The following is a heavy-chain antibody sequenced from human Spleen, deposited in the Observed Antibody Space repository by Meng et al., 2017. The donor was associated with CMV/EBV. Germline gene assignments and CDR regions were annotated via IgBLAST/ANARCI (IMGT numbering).Heavy chain of an antibody. Sequence: GGTFKSYAVTWVRQAPGQGLEWMGGVIPLFAATNYAQKFQGRVTITTDESTTTAYMELSSLGFEDTAVYYCARAPTYSGSRWEWFDPWGQGTLVTVSS. CDR1: GGTFKSYA. J-gene: IGHJ5*02. CDR3: ARAPTYSGSRWEWFDP. CDR2: VIPLFAAT. D-gene: IGHD1-26*01. V-gene: IGHV1-69*05.